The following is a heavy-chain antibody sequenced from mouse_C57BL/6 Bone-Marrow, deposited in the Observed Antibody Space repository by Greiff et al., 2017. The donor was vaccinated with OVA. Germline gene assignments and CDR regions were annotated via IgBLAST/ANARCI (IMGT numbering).Heavy chain of an antibody. J-gene: IGHJ2*01. D-gene: IGHD1-1*01. CDR3: ARDGGYYGSSPYYFDY. CDR1: GYSITSGYY. V-gene: IGHV3-6*01. Sequence: EVQVVESGPGLVKPSQSLSLTCSVTGYSITSGYYWNWIRQFPGNKLEWMGYISYDGSNNYNPSLKNRISITRDTSKNQFFLKLNSVTTEDTATYYCARDGGYYGSSPYYFDYWGQGTTLTVSS. CDR2: ISYDGSN.